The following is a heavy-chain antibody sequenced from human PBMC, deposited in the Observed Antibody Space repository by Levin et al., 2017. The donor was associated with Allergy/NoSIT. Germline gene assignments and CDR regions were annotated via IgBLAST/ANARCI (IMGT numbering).Heavy chain of an antibody. CDR3: ARVGCSGGSCFRGDDAFDI. J-gene: IGHJ3*02. CDR1: GGTFSSYA. D-gene: IGHD2-15*01. CDR2: IIPIFGTA. Sequence: SVKVSCKASGGTFSSYAISWVRQAPGQGLEWMGGIIPIFGTANYAQKFQGRVTITADESTSTAYMELSSLRSEDTAVYYCARVGCSGGSCFRGDDAFDIWGQGTMVTVSS. V-gene: IGHV1-69*13.